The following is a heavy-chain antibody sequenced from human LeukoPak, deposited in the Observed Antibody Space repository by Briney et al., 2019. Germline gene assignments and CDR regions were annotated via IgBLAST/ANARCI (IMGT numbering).Heavy chain of an antibody. J-gene: IGHJ3*02. CDR3: VTDEASDI. V-gene: IGHV3-21*01. CDR1: GFTLSSYT. Sequence: NPGGSLRLSCAASGFTLSSYTTNWVRQAPGKGLEWVSSISNSGFYIYYADSVKGRFVVSRDNANNSLYLQMNSLRDEDTAVYYCVTDEASDIWGQGTMVTVSS. CDR2: ISNSGFYI.